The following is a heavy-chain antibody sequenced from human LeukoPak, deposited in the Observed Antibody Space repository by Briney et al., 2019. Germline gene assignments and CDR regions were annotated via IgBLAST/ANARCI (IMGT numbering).Heavy chain of an antibody. V-gene: IGHV4-39*07. D-gene: IGHD5-18*01. CDR1: SGSISTSNYY. Sequence: SETLSLTCTVSSGSISTSNYYWGWVRQPPGKALEWIGNIFYSGSTYYSPSLKSRVTVSVDTSKNQLSLKLSSLTAADTAVYYCARVHSYGYGDYWGQGTLVTVSS. CDR3: ARVHSYGYGDY. CDR2: IFYSGST. J-gene: IGHJ4*02.